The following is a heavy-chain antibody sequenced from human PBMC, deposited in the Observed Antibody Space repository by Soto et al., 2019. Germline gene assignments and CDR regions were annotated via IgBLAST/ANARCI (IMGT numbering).Heavy chain of an antibody. Sequence: PWGSLLLSCAASVFTLSNYWMTWVRQAPGKGLEWVANINKDGSQKNYVDSVKGRFTIARDNGQNSLSLQINSLRVEDTAVYYCVRELGLAYWGQGALVTVSS. CDR3: VRELGLAY. CDR1: VFTLSNYW. D-gene: IGHD7-27*01. V-gene: IGHV3-7*03. CDR2: INKDGSQK. J-gene: IGHJ4*02.